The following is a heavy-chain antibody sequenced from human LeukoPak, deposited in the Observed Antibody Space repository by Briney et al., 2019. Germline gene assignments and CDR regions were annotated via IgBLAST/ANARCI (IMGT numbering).Heavy chain of an antibody. CDR2: INHSGST. J-gene: IGHJ4*02. D-gene: IGHD1-26*01. Sequence: SETLSLTCAVYGGSFSGYYWSWIRQPPGKGLEWIGEINHSGSTNYNPSLKSRVTISVDTSKNQFSLKLSSVTAADTAVYYCARGRRQLRAFDYWGQGTLVTVSS. CDR3: ARGRRQLRAFDY. CDR1: GGSFSGYY. V-gene: IGHV4-34*01.